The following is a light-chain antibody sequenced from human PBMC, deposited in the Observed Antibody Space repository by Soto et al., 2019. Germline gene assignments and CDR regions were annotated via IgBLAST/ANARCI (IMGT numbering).Light chain of an antibody. CDR2: DVS. J-gene: IGLJ1*01. Sequence: QSVLTQPRSVSGSPGQSVTISCTGTSSDVGGYNYVSWYQQHPGKAPKLMIYDVSKRPSGVPHRFSGSKSGNTASLTISGLQAEDEADYYCCSYAGSYTYVFGIGTKLTVL. CDR3: CSYAGSYTYV. CDR1: SSDVGGYNY. V-gene: IGLV2-11*01.